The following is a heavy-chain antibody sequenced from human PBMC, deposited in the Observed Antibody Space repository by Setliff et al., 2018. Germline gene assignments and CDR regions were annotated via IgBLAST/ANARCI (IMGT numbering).Heavy chain of an antibody. J-gene: IGHJ4*02. D-gene: IGHD1-26*01. V-gene: IGHV4-30-2*01. CDR1: GGPIGSGTYS. CDR3: ARGRVDSGSYNDLGYFDD. CDR2: IARSGGT. Sequence: KPSETLSLTCDVSGGPIGSGTYSWSWIRQPPGKGLEWIGYIARSGGTYYNPSLKSRVTMSVDTSENQFSLKVTSVTAADTAMYFCARGRVDSGSYNDLGYFDDWGKGTLVTVSS.